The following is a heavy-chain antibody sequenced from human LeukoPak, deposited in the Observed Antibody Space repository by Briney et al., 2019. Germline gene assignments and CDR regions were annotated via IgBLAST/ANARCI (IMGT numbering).Heavy chain of an antibody. CDR2: IYSSGST. CDR1: GGSLSSYY. Sequence: SETLSLTSTVSGGSLSSYYWSWIRQPPGKGLEWIGYIYSSGSTNYNPSLTSRVTISVDTSKNQFSLKLSSVTAADTAVYYCARGGYHILTGYLNWFDPWGQGTLVTCPS. CDR3: ARGGYHILTGYLNWFDP. V-gene: IGHV4-59*01. J-gene: IGHJ5*02. D-gene: IGHD3-9*01.